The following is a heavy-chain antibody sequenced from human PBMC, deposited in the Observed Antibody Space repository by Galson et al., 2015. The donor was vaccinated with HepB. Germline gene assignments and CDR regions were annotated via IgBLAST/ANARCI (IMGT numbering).Heavy chain of an antibody. V-gene: IGHV3-7*01. CDR1: GFSFFNYW. Sequence: SLRLSCAASGFSFFNYWMSWVRQAPGKGLEWVANIKQVGSEKFYVDSGKGRFTISRDNAKHSLFLQMDSLRAEDTAVYYCTRSTYDGERLEYWGQGTLLTVSS. J-gene: IGHJ4*02. CDR3: TRSTYDGERLEY. CDR2: IKQVGSEK. D-gene: IGHD1-1*01.